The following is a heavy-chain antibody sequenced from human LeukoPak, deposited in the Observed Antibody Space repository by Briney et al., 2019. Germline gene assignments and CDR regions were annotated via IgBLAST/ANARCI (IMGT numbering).Heavy chain of an antibody. CDR2: ISYDGSNK. V-gene: IGHV3-30-3*01. CDR1: GFTFSTYA. J-gene: IGHJ4*02. D-gene: IGHD2-2*01. Sequence: PGGSLRLSCAASGFTFSTYALHWVRQAPGKGLEEVAVISYDGSNKYYADSVKGRFTISRDSSKNTLYLQMNSLRAEDTAVYYCARDMRGVVPAAILGYFDYWGQGTLVTVSS. CDR3: ARDMRGVVPAAILGYFDY.